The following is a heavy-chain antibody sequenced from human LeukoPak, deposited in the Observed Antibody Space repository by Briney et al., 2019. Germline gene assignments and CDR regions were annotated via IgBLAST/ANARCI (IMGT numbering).Heavy chain of an antibody. V-gene: IGHV3-30*02. CDR1: GFDFSNNG. Sequence: GGSLRLSCGASGFDFSNNGMHWVRQAPGKGLEWVSFIRFDAANQYYADSVKGRFTIYRDNSKKTLYLQMDSLRYEDTGIYHCAKDIAVSDSYFDYWGQGTLVTVSS. CDR3: AKDIAVSDSYFDY. D-gene: IGHD6-19*01. J-gene: IGHJ4*02. CDR2: IRFDAANQ.